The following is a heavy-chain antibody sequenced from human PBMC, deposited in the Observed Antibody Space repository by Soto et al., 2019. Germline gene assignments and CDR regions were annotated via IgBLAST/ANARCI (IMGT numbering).Heavy chain of an antibody. V-gene: IGHV5-10-1*01. D-gene: IGHD3-22*01. Sequence: PGESLKISCKGSGYSFTSYWISWVRQMPGKGLEWMGRIDPSDSYTNNSPSFQGHVTISADKSISTAYLQWSSLKASDTAMYYCARQGIGYYYDSSGYYGHWGQGTLVTVSS. CDR3: ARQGIGYYYDSSGYYGH. CDR2: IDPSDSYT. J-gene: IGHJ4*02. CDR1: GYSFTSYW.